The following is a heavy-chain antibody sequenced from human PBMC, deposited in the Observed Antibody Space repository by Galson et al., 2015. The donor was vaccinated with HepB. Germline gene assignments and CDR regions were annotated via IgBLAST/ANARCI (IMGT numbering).Heavy chain of an antibody. J-gene: IGHJ5*02. CDR3: ARISSCAVAWLDP. CDR1: GFTLSYYT. V-gene: IGHV3-21*01. D-gene: IGHD2-21*01. Sequence: SLRLSCAASGFTLSYYTMTWVRQAPGKDLEWVSSITSGSENIYYSASVQGRFTVSRDNAKKTLHLHMNSLRAEDTAVYYCARISSCAVAWLDPWGRGTLVTVSS. CDR2: ITSGSENI.